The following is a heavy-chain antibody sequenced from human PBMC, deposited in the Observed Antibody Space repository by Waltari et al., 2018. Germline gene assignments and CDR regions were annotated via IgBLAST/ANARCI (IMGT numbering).Heavy chain of an antibody. D-gene: IGHD3-16*01. J-gene: IGHJ4*02. V-gene: IGHV4-34*01. CDR2: INQGEST. CDR1: GGSSSGYY. Sequence: QVLLQPGGARLLKPSETLSLTCGVSGGSSSGYYWSWIRQPPGKGLQWSGEINQGESTKYNPSLNSRVTNSVDTSNTQFSLKLTSVTAADTAVYYCVRHVGGSRGIDYWGQGTLITVSS. CDR3: VRHVGGSRGIDY.